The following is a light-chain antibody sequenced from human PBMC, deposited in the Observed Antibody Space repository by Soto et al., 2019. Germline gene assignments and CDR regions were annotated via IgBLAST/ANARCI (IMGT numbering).Light chain of an antibody. CDR2: DTS. J-gene: IGKJ2*01. V-gene: IGKV3-15*01. CDR3: QQYNNWPRDT. Sequence: EIVMTQSPATLSVSPGERATLSCRASQSVGSKVAWYQQKPGQAPRLLIYDTSTRATGVPARFSGSASGTEFTLTISSLQSEDLAVYYCQQYNNWPRDTFGQGTNLEIK. CDR1: QSVGSK.